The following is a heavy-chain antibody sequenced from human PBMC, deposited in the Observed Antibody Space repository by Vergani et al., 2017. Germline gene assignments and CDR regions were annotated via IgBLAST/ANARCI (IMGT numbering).Heavy chain of an antibody. D-gene: IGHD4-23*01. V-gene: IGHV1-69*01. CDR3: ARGLDYGGNSNDAFDI. CDR1: GGTFSSYA. CDR2: IIPIFGTA. Sequence: QVQLVQSGAEVKKPGSSVKVSCKASGGTFSSYAISWVRQAPGQGLEWMGGIIPIFGTANYAQKFQGRVTSTADESTSTAYMELSSLRSEDTAVYYCARGLDYGGNSNDAFDIWGQGTMVTVSS. J-gene: IGHJ3*02.